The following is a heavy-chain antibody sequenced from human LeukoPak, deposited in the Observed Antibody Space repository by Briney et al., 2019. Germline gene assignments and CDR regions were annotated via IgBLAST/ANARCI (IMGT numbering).Heavy chain of an antibody. CDR1: GGSISSYY. CDR2: IYYSGST. J-gene: IGHJ4*02. CDR3: AAGEYGSGSYYSDY. V-gene: IGHV4-59*08. Sequence: KPSETLSLTCTVSGGSISSYYWSWIRQPPGKGLEWIGYIYYSGSTNYNPSLNIRVTISVDTSKNQFSLRLNSVTAADTAVYYRAAGEYGSGSYYSDYWGQGTLVTVSS. D-gene: IGHD3-10*01.